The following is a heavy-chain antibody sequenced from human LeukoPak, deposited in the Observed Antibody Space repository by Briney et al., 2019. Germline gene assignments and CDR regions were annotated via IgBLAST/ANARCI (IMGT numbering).Heavy chain of an antibody. D-gene: IGHD6-6*01. CDR3: ARDSHGYSSSSHLGY. CDR1: GGSISSGGYY. CDR2: TYYSGST. Sequence: SETLSLTCTVSGGSISSGGYYWSWIRQHPGKGLEWIEYTYYSGSTYYNPSLKSRVTISVDTSKNQFSLKLSSVTAADTAVYYCARDSHGYSSSSHLGYWGQGTLVTVSS. V-gene: IGHV4-31*03. J-gene: IGHJ4*02.